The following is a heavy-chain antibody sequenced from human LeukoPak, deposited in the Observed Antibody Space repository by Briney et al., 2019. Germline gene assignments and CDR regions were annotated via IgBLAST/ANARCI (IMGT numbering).Heavy chain of an antibody. Sequence: TSETLSLTCTVSGGSISSYYWSWIRQPPGKGLEWIGYIYYSGSTNYNPSLKSRVTISVDTSKNQFSLKLSSVTAADTAVYYCARQWGYFDYWGQGTLVTVPS. CDR3: ARQWGYFDY. V-gene: IGHV4-59*08. D-gene: IGHD3-16*01. J-gene: IGHJ4*02. CDR2: IYYSGST. CDR1: GGSISSYY.